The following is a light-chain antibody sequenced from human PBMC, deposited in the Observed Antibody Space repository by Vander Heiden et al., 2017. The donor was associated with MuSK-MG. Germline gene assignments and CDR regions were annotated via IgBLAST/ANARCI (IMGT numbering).Light chain of an antibody. Sequence: EIVLTPSPATLSLSPGERATLSCRASQSVSSYLAWYQQKPGQAPRLLIYDASNRAAGFPARFSGSGSGTDFTLTISSLEPEDFAVYYCQQRSSWPPYTFGQGTKLEIK. J-gene: IGKJ2*01. V-gene: IGKV3-11*01. CDR1: QSVSSY. CDR2: DAS. CDR3: QQRSSWPPYT.